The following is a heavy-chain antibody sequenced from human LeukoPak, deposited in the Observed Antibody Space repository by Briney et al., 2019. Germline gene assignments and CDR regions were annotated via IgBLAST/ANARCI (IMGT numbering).Heavy chain of an antibody. CDR2: INSDGSST. J-gene: IGHJ4*02. CDR1: GFTFSSYW. Sequence: PGGSLRLSCAASGFTFSSYWMHWVRQAPGKGLVWVSRINSDGSSTSYADSVKGRFTISRDNAKDTLYLQMNSLRAEDTAVYYCAKDGMGGATIVPYYFDYWGQGTLVTVSS. CDR3: AKDGMGGATIVPYYFDY. D-gene: IGHD1-26*01. V-gene: IGHV3-74*01.